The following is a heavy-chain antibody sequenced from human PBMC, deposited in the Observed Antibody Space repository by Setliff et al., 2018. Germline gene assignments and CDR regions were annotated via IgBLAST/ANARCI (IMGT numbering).Heavy chain of an antibody. V-gene: IGHV1-46*01. Sequence: ASVKVSCKASGYTFSNYYIHWVRQAPGQGLEWMGIINPSGGYTNYAQTFRGRVTMTRETSTSTVYMDLTSLRADDTAVYYGARLGVYLDYWGQGTLVTVSS. CDR1: GYTFSNYY. J-gene: IGHJ4*02. CDR3: ARLGVYLDY. CDR2: INPSGGYT.